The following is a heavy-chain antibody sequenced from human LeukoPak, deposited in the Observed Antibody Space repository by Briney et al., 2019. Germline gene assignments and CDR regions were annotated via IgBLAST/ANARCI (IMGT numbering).Heavy chain of an antibody. CDR2: IIPIFCTA. Sequence: VASVKVSCKASGGTFSSYAISWVRQAPGQGLEWMGGIIPIFCTANYAQKFKGRVTITADESTSTAYMELSSLRAEDTAVYYCARDAVDTDLDIWGQGTMVTVSS. J-gene: IGHJ3*02. CDR1: GGTFSSYA. V-gene: IGHV1-69*01. D-gene: IGHD5-18*01. CDR3: ARDAVDTDLDI.